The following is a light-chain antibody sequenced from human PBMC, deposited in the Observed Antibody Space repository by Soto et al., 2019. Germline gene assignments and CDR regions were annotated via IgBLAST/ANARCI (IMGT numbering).Light chain of an antibody. V-gene: IGKV3-20*01. Sequence: EIVFTQSPCTLSLSPGERATLSCRASQSVSSSYLAWYQQKPGQAPRLLIYGASSRATGIPDRFSGSGSGTDFTLTISSLQSEDFAVYYCQQYNYWPYTFGQGTKVDIK. CDR1: QSVSSSY. CDR2: GAS. J-gene: IGKJ2*01. CDR3: QQYNYWPYT.